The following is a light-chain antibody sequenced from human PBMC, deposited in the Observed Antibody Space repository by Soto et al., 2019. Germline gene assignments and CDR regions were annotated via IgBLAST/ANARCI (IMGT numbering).Light chain of an antibody. Sequence: QSALTQPASVSGSPGQSITISCTGTSSDVGSYNLVSWYQQHPGKAPKLMIYEGSKRPSGVSNRFSGSKSGNTASLTISGLQDEDEADYYCCSYAGSIDVFGTGTKVTVL. CDR1: SSDVGSYNL. J-gene: IGLJ1*01. CDR3: CSYAGSIDV. V-gene: IGLV2-23*01. CDR2: EGS.